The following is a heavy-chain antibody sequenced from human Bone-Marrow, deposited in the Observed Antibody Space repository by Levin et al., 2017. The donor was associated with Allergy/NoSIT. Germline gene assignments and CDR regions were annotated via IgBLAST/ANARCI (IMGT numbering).Heavy chain of an antibody. V-gene: IGHV3-33*01. CDR2: IWYDGSNK. CDR3: ARDFKGPLDN. CDR1: GFNFTNYG. Sequence: GGSLRLSCAASGFNFTNYGMHWVRQAPGKGLEWVAVIWYDGSNKYYADSVKGRFTISRDNSKNTVYLQMNSLRVEDTAVYYCARDFKGPLDNWGQGAPVTVSS. J-gene: IGHJ4*02.